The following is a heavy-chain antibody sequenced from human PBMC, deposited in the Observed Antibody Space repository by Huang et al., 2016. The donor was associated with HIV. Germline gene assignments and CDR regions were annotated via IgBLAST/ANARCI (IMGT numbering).Heavy chain of an antibody. D-gene: IGHD2-15*01. CDR1: GFTFSSPP. J-gene: IGHJ4*02. V-gene: IGHV3-30*04. CDR2: TSYNGLST. Sequence: QVLLVESGGGVVQPGGSLRLSCVASGFTFSSPPMHWVRQVPGKGLGWGVLTSYNGLSTYYAASVKGRFTVSRDNCKSTLYLQMERLRPGETAIYYCARGGWIPGIYISVLVFDFWGQGALVTVSS. CDR3: ARGGWIPGIYISVLVFDF.